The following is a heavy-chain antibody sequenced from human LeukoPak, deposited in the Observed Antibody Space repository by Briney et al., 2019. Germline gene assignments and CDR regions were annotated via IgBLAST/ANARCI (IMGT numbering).Heavy chain of an antibody. V-gene: IGHV1-69*05. CDR1: GGTFSSYA. D-gene: IGHD3-10*01. CDR3: ASSARLAPYFDY. J-gene: IGHJ4*02. CDR2: IIPIFGTA. Sequence: GASVKVSCKASGGTFSSYAISWVRQAPGQGLEWIGGIIPIFGTANYAQKFQGRVTITTDESTSTAYMELSSLRSEDTAVYYCASSARLAPYFDYWGQGTLVTVSS.